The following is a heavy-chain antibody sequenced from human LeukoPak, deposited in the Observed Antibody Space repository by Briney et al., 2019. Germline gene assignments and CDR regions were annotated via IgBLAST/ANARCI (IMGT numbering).Heavy chain of an antibody. J-gene: IGHJ2*01. CDR2: IGIAGDT. Sequence: PGGSLRLSCAASGFTFSSYDMHWVRQVTGRGLEWVSAIGIAGDTYYVGSVQGRFTISRENGKNSLFLQMSSLSAGDTAVYYCARDRLSNGAGWYFDLWGRGTLVTVPS. D-gene: IGHD2-8*01. CDR3: ARDRLSNGAGWYFDL. V-gene: IGHV3-13*04. CDR1: GFTFSSYD.